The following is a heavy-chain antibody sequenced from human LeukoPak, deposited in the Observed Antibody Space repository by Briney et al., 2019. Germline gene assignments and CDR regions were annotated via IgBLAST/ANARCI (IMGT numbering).Heavy chain of an antibody. V-gene: IGHV1-18*01. CDR2: ISGYNGKT. Sequence: GASVRVSCKASGYTFSSYGISWVRQAPGQGLEWMGWISGYNGKTNYAQKVQGRVTMTTDTSTSTAYTELRSLTSDDTAVYYCARDRDIVVIPAVPYAFDLWGQGTMVTVSS. D-gene: IGHD2-2*01. CDR3: ARDRDIVVIPAVPYAFDL. CDR1: GYTFSSYG. J-gene: IGHJ3*01.